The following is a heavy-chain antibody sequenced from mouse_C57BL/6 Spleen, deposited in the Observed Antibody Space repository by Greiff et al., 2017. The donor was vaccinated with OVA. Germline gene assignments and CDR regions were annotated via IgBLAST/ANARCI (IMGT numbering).Heavy chain of an antibody. D-gene: IGHD6-1*01. CDR2: INYDGSST. J-gene: IGHJ3*01. CDR1: GFTFSDYY. V-gene: IGHV5-16*01. Sequence: EVKLVESEGGLVQPGSSMKLSCTASGFTFSDYYMAWVRQVPEKGLEWVANINYDGSSTYYLDSLKSRFIISRDNAKNILYLQMSSLKSEDTATYYCARASHQAWFAYWGQGTLVTVSA. CDR3: ARASHQAWFAY.